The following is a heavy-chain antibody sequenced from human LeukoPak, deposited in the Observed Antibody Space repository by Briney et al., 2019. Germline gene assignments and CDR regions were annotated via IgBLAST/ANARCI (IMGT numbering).Heavy chain of an antibody. Sequence: SETLSLTCTVSGGSISSYYWSWIRQPPGKGLEWLGYIYYSGSTNYNPSLKSRVTISVDTSKNQFSLKLSSVTAADTAVYYCAREGRRSDCSSTSCYAKLYNWFDPWGQGTLVTVSS. CDR3: AREGRRSDCSSTSCYAKLYNWFDP. CDR1: GGSISSYY. J-gene: IGHJ5*02. D-gene: IGHD2-2*01. V-gene: IGHV4-59*01. CDR2: IYYSGST.